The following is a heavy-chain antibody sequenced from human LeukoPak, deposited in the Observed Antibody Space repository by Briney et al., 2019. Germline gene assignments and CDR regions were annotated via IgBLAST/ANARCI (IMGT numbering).Heavy chain of an antibody. CDR3: ANLGYCTSTSCSGDRYY. CDR1: GFTFSSYA. J-gene: IGHJ4*02. CDR2: ISGSGGYT. D-gene: IGHD2-2*01. Sequence: PGGSLRLSCAASGFTFSSYAMSWVRQAPGKGLEWVSAISGSGGYTYYADSVKGRFTISRDNSKNTLYLQMNSLTTEDTAVYYCANLGYCTSTSCSGDRYYRGQGTLVTVSS. V-gene: IGHV3-23*01.